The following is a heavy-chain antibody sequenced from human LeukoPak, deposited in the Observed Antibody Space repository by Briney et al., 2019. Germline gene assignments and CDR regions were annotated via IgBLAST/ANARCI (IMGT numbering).Heavy chain of an antibody. CDR2: IYYSGST. CDR3: ARVSGYDWESFYDY. CDR1: SASITSSPYY. D-gene: IGHD5-12*01. Sequence: SETLSLTCTVSSASITSSPYYWSWIRQPPGKGLEWIGYIYYSGSTNYSPSLKSRVTISVDTSKNQFSLKLNSVTAADTAVYYCARVSGYDWESFYDYWGQGTLVTVSS. V-gene: IGHV4-61*01. J-gene: IGHJ4*02.